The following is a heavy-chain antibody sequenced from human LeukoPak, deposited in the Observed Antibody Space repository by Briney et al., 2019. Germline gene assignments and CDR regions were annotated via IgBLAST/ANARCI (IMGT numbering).Heavy chain of an antibody. CDR2: INPNSGDT. D-gene: IGHD3-10*01. CDR1: GYTFTGHY. V-gene: IGHV1-2*02. J-gene: IGHJ4*02. CDR3: ARDRVRYYGSGSYIN. Sequence: RASVKVSCKASGYTFTGHYMHWVRQAPGQGPEWMAWINPNSGDTNYAQKFQGRVTLTRDASIGTAYMELSRLRSDDTAVYYCARDRVRYYGSGSYINWGQGTLVTVSS.